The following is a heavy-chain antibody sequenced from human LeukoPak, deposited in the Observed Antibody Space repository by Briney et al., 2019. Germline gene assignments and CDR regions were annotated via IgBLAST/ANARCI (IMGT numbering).Heavy chain of an antibody. CDR3: ASVGMTGLTTVTTSGAFDI. CDR2: IIPIFGTA. V-gene: IGHV1-69*06. J-gene: IGHJ3*02. Sequence: SVKVSCKASGGTFSSYAISWVRQAPGQGLEWMGRIIPIFGTANYAQKFQGRVTITADKSTSTAYMELSSLRSEDTAVYYCASVGMTGLTTVTTSGAFDIWGQGTIVTVSS. D-gene: IGHD4-17*01. CDR1: GGTFSSYA.